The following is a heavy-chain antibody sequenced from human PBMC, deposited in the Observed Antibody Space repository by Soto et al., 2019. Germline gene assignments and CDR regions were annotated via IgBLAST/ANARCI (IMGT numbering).Heavy chain of an antibody. CDR3: ARSMMGYGMDV. CDR1: GYTFTSYY. V-gene: IGHV1-46*01. J-gene: IGHJ6*02. D-gene: IGHD3-22*01. CDR2: INPSGGST. Sequence: ASVKVSCKASGYTFTSYYMHWVRQAPGQGLEWMGIINPSGGSTSYAQKFQGRVTMTSDTSTSTVYMDLSSLRSEDTAVYYCARSMMGYGMDVWGQGTTVTVSS.